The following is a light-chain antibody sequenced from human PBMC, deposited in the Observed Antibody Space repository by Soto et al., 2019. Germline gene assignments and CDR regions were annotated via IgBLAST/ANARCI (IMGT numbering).Light chain of an antibody. CDR2: AAS. CDR3: QQLHSNPFLT. CDR1: QGISSY. V-gene: IGKV1-9*01. Sequence: DIQLTQSPSFLSASVGDRVTITCRASQGISSYLAWYQQKPGKAPKLLIYAASTLQTGVPSRFSGSGSGTEFTLTISSMQPEDYATYYCQQLHSNPFLTFGGGTKVEIK. J-gene: IGKJ4*01.